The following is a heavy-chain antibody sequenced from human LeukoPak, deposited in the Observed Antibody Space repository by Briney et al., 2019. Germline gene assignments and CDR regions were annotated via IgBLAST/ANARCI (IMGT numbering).Heavy chain of an antibody. V-gene: IGHV4-59*01. CDR1: GGSISSYY. Sequence: SETLSLTCTVSGGSISSYYWSWIRQPPGKGLEWIGYIYYSGSTNYNPSLKSRVTISVDTSKNQFSLKLSSVTAADTAVYYCARSMVNGDFDYWGQGTLVTVSS. CDR3: ARSMVNGDFDY. CDR2: IYYSGST. J-gene: IGHJ4*02. D-gene: IGHD5-18*01.